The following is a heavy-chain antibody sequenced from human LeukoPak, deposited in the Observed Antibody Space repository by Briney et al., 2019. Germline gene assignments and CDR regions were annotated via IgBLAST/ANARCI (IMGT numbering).Heavy chain of an antibody. Sequence: SETLSLTCAGYGGSFSGYYWSWIRQPPGKGLEWIGEINHSGSTNYNPSLKSRVTISVDTSKNQFSLKLSSVTAADTAVYYCALMNVWGSGWYFDLWGSGTLVTVSS. CDR1: GGSFSGYY. J-gene: IGHJ2*01. CDR2: INHSGST. CDR3: ALMNVWGSGWYFDL. D-gene: IGHD3-16*01. V-gene: IGHV4-34*01.